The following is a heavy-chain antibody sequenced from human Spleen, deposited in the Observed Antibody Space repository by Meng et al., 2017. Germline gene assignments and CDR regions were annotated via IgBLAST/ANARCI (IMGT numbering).Heavy chain of an antibody. CDR2: INCYTSGT. Sequence: QVQLVQSGPEVMKPGASLMLSCMTSGYTFTDFFLHWVRQAPGQGLEWLGTINCYTSGTAYAQKFQGRVAMTRDTSTSIVYMELSSLKSEDTAVYHCARETRGASGWYYFDYWGQGALVTVSS. CDR3: ARETRGASGWYYFDY. D-gene: IGHD6-19*01. V-gene: IGHV1-46*01. J-gene: IGHJ4*02. CDR1: GYTFTDFF.